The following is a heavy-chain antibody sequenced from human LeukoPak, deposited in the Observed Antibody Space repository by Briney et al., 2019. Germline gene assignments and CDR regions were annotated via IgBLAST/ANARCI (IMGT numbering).Heavy chain of an antibody. D-gene: IGHD6-13*01. V-gene: IGHV3-30*18. J-gene: IGHJ4*02. CDR3: AKDSHSQQLVTEYFDY. Sequence: PGRSLRLSCAASRFTFSSYGMHGVRQAPGKGLEWVAVISYDGSNKYYADSVKGRFTISRDNSKNTLYLQMNSLRAEDTAVYYCAKDSHSQQLVTEYFDYWSQGTLVTVSS. CDR1: RFTFSSYG. CDR2: ISYDGSNK.